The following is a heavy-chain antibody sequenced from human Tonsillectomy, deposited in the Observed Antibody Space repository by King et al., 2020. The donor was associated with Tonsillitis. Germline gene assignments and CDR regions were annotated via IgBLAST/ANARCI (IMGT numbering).Heavy chain of an antibody. J-gene: IGHJ4*02. V-gene: IGHV3-9*01. CDR3: TKDTDDFWSGPFDY. Sequence: DVQLVESGGGLVQPGRSLRLSCAASGFIFDDYAMHWVRQAPGKGLEWVSGISWNGGSIGYAASVKGRFTISRDNAKNSLHLQMNSLRAEDTALYFCTKDTDDFWSGPFDYWGQGTLVTVSS. D-gene: IGHD3-3*01. CDR2: ISWNGGSI. CDR1: GFIFDDYA.